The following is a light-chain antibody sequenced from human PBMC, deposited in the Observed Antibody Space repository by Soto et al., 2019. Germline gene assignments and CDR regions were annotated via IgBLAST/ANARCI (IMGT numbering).Light chain of an antibody. V-gene: IGKV3-15*01. CDR1: QSVSSN. CDR2: GAS. J-gene: IGKJ4*01. Sequence: EKVMTQSPATLSVSPGERATLSCRASQSVSSNLAWYQQKPGQAPRLLIYGASTRATGIPARFSGSGSGTEFTLTISSLQSEDFAIYYCQQSNSWPLTFGGGTKVEIK. CDR3: QQSNSWPLT.